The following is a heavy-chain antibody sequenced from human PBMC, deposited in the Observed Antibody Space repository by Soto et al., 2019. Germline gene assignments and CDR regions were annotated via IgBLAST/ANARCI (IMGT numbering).Heavy chain of an antibody. CDR2: FDPEDGET. Sequence: ASVKVSCKVSGYTLTELSMHWVRQAPGKGLEWMGGFDPEDGETIYAQKFQGRVTMTRDTSTSTVYMELSSLRSEDTAVYYCAALGELSSTFDYWGQGTLVTVSS. CDR3: AALGELSSTFDY. V-gene: IGHV1-24*01. CDR1: GYTLTELS. J-gene: IGHJ4*02. D-gene: IGHD3-16*02.